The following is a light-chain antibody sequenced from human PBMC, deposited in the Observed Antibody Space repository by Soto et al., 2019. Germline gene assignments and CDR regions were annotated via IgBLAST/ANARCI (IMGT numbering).Light chain of an antibody. CDR1: SSNIGAHYD. CDR2: GNS. J-gene: IGLJ2*01. CDR3: QSYDSSLSGSEV. Sequence: QSVLTQPPSVSGAPGQGVTISCTGSSSNIGAHYDVHWYQQLPGTAPKLLIYGNSNRPSGVPDRFSGSKSGTSASLAITGLQAEDEADYYCQSYDSSLSGSEVFGGGTKLTVL. V-gene: IGLV1-40*01.